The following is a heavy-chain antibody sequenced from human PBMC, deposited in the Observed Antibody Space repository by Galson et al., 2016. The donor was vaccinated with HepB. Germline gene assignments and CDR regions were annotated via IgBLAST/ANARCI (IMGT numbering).Heavy chain of an antibody. CDR3: TRGGLEPFDY. Sequence: SLRLSCAASGFTFSNYAMHWVRQAPGRGLMWGSRINPDASTINYADSVRGRFTISRDNARSTLYLQMNSLRVEDTGVYYCTRGGLEPFDYWGQGILVTVSS. D-gene: IGHD1-1*01. J-gene: IGHJ4*02. V-gene: IGHV3-74*01. CDR1: GFTFSNYA. CDR2: INPDASTI.